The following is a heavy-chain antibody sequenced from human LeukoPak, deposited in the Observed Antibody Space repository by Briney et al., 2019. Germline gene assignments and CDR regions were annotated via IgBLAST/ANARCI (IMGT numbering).Heavy chain of an antibody. D-gene: IGHD3-3*01. CDR1: GYTLTELS. V-gene: IGHV1-24*01. CDR3: ASGYSGFGPERYYMDV. J-gene: IGHJ6*03. Sequence: ASVKVSCKVSGYTLTELSMHWVRQAPGKGLEWMVGFDPEDGETIYAQKLQGRVTMTTDTSTSTAYMELRSLRSDDTAVYYCASGYSGFGPERYYMDVWGKGTTVTISS. CDR2: FDPEDGET.